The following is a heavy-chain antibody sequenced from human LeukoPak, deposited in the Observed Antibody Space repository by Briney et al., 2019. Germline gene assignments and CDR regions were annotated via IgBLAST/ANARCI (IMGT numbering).Heavy chain of an antibody. V-gene: IGHV4-59*01. D-gene: IGHD3-10*01. CDR3: ARSSGIQPLRGYFDY. CDR1: GGSISSYY. CDR2: IYYSGST. J-gene: IGHJ4*02. Sequence: SETLSLTCTVSGGSISSYYWSWIRQPPGKGLEWIGYIYYSGSTNYNPSLKSRVTISVDTSKNQFSLKLSSVTAADTAVYYCARSSGIQPLRGYFDYWGQGTLVTVSS.